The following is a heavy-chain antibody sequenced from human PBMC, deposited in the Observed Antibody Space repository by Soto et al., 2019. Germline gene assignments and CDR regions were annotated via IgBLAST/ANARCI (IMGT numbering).Heavy chain of an antibody. V-gene: IGHV1-69*02. Sequence: QVQLVQSGAEVKKPGSSVKVSCKASGGTFSSYTISWVRQAPGQGLEWMGRIIPILGIANYAQKFQGRVTITADKSPSTAYMELSSRRSEDTAVYYCARGRVWDYYDSSGYYYKDDAFDIWGQGTMVTVSS. CDR1: GGTFSSYT. CDR3: ARGRVWDYYDSSGYYYKDDAFDI. D-gene: IGHD3-22*01. CDR2: IIPILGIA. J-gene: IGHJ3*02.